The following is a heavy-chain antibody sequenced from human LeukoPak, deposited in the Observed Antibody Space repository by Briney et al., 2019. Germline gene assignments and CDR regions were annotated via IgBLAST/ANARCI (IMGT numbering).Heavy chain of an antibody. CDR3: VKVGCSGGTCYPHFDY. V-gene: IGHV3-64D*06. J-gene: IGHJ4*02. D-gene: IGHD2-15*01. CDR2: ISGNGGTT. Sequence: PGGSLRLSCSASGFTFSNYGIHWVRQAPGKGLEYVLAISGNGGTTYYADSVKGRFTISRDNSKNTLYLQMSSLRAEDTAVYYCVKVGCSGGTCYPHFDYWGQGTLVTVSS. CDR1: GFTFSNYG.